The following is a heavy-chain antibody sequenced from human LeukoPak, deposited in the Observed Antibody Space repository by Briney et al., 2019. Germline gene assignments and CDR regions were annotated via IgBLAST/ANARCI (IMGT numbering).Heavy chain of an antibody. J-gene: IGHJ6*02. CDR2: ISAYNGNT. Sequence: ASVKVSCKASGYTFTGYGISWVRQAPGQGLEWMGWISAYNGNTNYAQKLQGRVTMTTDTSTSTAYMELRSLRSDDTAVYYCARVGHSSGWYRENYYYYGMDVWGQGTTVTVSS. CDR3: ARVGHSSGWYRENYYYYGMDV. D-gene: IGHD6-19*01. V-gene: IGHV1-18*01. CDR1: GYTFTGYG.